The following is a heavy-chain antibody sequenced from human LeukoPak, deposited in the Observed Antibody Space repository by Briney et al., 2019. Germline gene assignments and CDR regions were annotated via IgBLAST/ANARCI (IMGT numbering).Heavy chain of an antibody. D-gene: IGHD3-10*01. J-gene: IGHJ4*02. CDR3: ARDPSRGFGELFGY. V-gene: IGHV1-2*06. CDR1: GYTFTGYY. CDR2: INPNSGGT. Sequence: ASVKVSCKASGYTFTGYYMRWVRQAPGQGLEWMGRINPNSGGTNYAQKFQGRVTMTRDTSISTAYMELSRLRSDDTAVYYCARDPSRGFGELFGYWGQGTLVTVSS.